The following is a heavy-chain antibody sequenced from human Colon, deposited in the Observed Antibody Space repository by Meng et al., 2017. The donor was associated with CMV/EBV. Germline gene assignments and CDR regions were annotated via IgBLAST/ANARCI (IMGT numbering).Heavy chain of an antibody. CDR2: IHFDGSKI. J-gene: IGHJ3*01. D-gene: IGHD3-22*01. CDR3: ARVSSAGLALDV. V-gene: IGHV3-30*02. CDR1: GFIFSDYG. Sequence: GESLKISCVASGFIFSDYGMHWVRQAPGKGVEWVAYIHFDGSKISYAESLKGRFTISRDTSQNTVYLQMDTLRVEDTAMYYCARVSSAGLALDVWGQGTMVTVSS.